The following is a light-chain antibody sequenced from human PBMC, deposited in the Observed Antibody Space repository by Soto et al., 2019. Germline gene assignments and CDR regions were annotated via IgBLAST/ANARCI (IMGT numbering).Light chain of an antibody. CDR1: QSISDW. Sequence: DVQMTQSPSTLSASAGDRVTITCRASQSISDWLAWYQQKPGKAPKLMIYRASSLERGVPPRFSGNGSGTDFTFAISSLQPDDFATYYCQQYNTTPYSFGQGTKLEI. J-gene: IGKJ2*03. CDR2: RAS. CDR3: QQYNTTPYS. V-gene: IGKV1-5*03.